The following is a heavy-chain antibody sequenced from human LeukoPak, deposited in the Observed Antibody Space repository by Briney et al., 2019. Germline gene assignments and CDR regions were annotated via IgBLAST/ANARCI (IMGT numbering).Heavy chain of an antibody. Sequence: ASVKVSCKASGYTFTGYYMHWVRQAPGQGLEWMGWINPNSGGTNYAQKFQGRVTMTRDTSISTAYMELSRLRSDDTAVYYCAREDVRIPALVSLDHWGQGTLVTVSS. J-gene: IGHJ4*02. V-gene: IGHV1-2*02. CDR2: INPNSGGT. CDR3: AREDVRIPALVSLDH. CDR1: GYTFTGYY. D-gene: IGHD6-6*01.